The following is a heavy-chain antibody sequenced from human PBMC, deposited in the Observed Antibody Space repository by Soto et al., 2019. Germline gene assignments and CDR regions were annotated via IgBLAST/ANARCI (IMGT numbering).Heavy chain of an antibody. Sequence: TSVKVSCKASGYTFTSYGISWVRQAHGQGLEWMGWISAYNGNTNYAQKLQGRVTMTTDTSTSTAYMELRSLRSDDTAVYYCARGGNYYDSSGRFDPWGQGTLVTVSS. J-gene: IGHJ5*02. CDR3: ARGGNYYDSSGRFDP. V-gene: IGHV1-18*01. CDR2: ISAYNGNT. CDR1: GYTFTSYG. D-gene: IGHD3-22*01.